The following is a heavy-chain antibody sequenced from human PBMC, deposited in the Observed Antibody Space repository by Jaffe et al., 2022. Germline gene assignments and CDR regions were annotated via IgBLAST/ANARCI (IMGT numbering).Heavy chain of an antibody. CDR1: GFTFSTYA. D-gene: IGHD2-8*02. CDR2: ISASGSDT. V-gene: IGHV3-23*01. CDR3: AKVTGLHPMYYYHMDV. J-gene: IGHJ6*03. Sequence: EVQLLESGGGLVQPGGSLRLSCAASGFTFSTYAMTWVRQAPGKGLEWVSAISASGSDTYYADSVKGRFTISRDNSKNTLYLRMNSLRAEDTALYFCAKVTGLHPMYYYHMDVWGKGMTVTVSS.